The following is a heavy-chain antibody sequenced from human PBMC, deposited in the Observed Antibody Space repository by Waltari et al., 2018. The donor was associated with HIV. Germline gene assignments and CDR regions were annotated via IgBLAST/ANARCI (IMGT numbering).Heavy chain of an antibody. CDR1: GINLHADV. J-gene: IGHJ4*02. V-gene: IGHV1-3*01. D-gene: IGHD5-12*01. CDR3: AGGSAWLVNVLEI. CDR2: INVGTIFS. Sequence: QVPLVQSGAEVKKPGASVKVSCRASGINLHADVVHWVRQAPGQGVEWLGSINVGTIFSRYAQMFQGRLTCTSDTSETTIFMEWRSLKSEDTAVYCCAGGSAWLVNVLEIWGQGTLVTVSS.